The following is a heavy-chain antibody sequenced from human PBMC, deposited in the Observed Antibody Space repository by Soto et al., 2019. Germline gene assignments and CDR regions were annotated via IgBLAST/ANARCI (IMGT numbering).Heavy chain of an antibody. V-gene: IGHV3-23*04. CDR1: GFTFSSYA. CDR3: ASGIQLWYYFDY. D-gene: IGHD5-18*01. Sequence: VQLVESGGGLVKPGGSLRLSCAASGFTFSSYAMSWVRQAPGKGLEWVSAISGSGGSTYYADSVKGRFTISRDNSKNTLYLQMNSLRAEDTAVYYCASGIQLWYYFDYWGQGTLVTVSS. CDR2: ISGSGGST. J-gene: IGHJ4*02.